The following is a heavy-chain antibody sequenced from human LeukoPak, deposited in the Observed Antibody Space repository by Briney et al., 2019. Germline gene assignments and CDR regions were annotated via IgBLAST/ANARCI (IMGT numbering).Heavy chain of an antibody. D-gene: IGHD3-22*01. J-gene: IGHJ4*02. Sequence: QPGGSLKLSCAASGFTFSGSAMHWVRQASGKGLEWVGRIRSKANSYATAYAASVKGRFTISRDDSKNTAYLQMNSLKTEDTAVYYCTRHYYDSSPARTGGQGTLVTVCS. V-gene: IGHV3-73*01. CDR3: TRHYYDSSPART. CDR1: GFTFSGSA. CDR2: IRSKANSYAT.